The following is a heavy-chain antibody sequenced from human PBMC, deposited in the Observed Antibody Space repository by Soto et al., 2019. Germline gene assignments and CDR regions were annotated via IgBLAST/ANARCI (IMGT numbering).Heavy chain of an antibody. Sequence: QVQLQESGPGLVKPSQTLSLTCTVSGGSISSGDYYWSWIRQPPGKGLGWIGYIYYSGSTSYNSSLKSRVTISVDTSKTQFSLKLSSVTAADSAVYYCARTAGSVYQLVFNSWGQGTLVTVSS. CDR2: IYYSGST. V-gene: IGHV4-30-4*01. D-gene: IGHD6-13*01. J-gene: IGHJ4*02. CDR1: GGSISSGDYY. CDR3: ARTAGSVYQLVFNS.